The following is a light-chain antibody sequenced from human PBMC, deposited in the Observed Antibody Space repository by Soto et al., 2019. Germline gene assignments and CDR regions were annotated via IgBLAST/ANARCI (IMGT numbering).Light chain of an antibody. J-gene: IGKJ1*01. CDR1: QSISSY. V-gene: IGKV1-39*01. CDR3: QQSYSTQWN. Sequence: DIQMTQSPSSLSASVGDRVTITCRASQSISSYLTWYQHKPGKAPKLLIYAASSLQSGVTSRFSVRGSGTDFTLSISSLQPEYFATYYCQQSYSTQWNFGKGTKVESK. CDR2: AAS.